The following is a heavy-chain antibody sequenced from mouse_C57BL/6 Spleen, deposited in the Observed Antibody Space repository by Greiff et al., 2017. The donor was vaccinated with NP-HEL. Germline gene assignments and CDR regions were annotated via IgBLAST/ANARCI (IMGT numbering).Heavy chain of an antibody. Sequence: VQLQQSGAELVKPGASVKISCKASGYAFSSYWMNWVKQRPGKGLEWIGQIYPGDGDTNYNGKFKGKATLTADKSSSTAYMQLSSLTSEDSAVYFCARERNSLYAMDYWGQGTSVTVSS. J-gene: IGHJ4*01. CDR1: GYAFSSYW. V-gene: IGHV1-80*01. CDR2: IYPGDGDT. CDR3: ARERNSLYAMDY.